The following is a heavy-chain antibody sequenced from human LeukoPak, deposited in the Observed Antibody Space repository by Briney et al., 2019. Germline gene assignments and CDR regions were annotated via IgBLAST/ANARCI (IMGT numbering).Heavy chain of an antibody. V-gene: IGHV4-59*12. D-gene: IGHD5-24*01. CDR3: ARESQEKYYFDY. Sequence: SETLSLTCTVSGGSISSYYWSWIRQPPGKGLEWIGYIYYSGSTNYNPSLKSRVTISVDTSKNQFSLKLSSVTAADTAVYYCARESQEKYYFDYWGQGTLVTVPS. CDR2: IYYSGST. J-gene: IGHJ4*02. CDR1: GGSISSYY.